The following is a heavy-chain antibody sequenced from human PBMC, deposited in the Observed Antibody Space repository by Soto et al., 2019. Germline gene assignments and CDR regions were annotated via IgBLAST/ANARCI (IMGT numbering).Heavy chain of an antibody. J-gene: IGHJ3*02. CDR3: ARGNPTMIVVVDAFDI. V-gene: IGHV4-34*01. CDR1: GGSFSGYY. CDR2: INHSGST. D-gene: IGHD3-22*01. Sequence: SETLSLTCAVYGGSFSGYYWSWIRQPPGKGLEWIGEINHSGSTNYNPSLKSRVTISVDTSKNQFSLKLSSVTAADTAVYYCARGNPTMIVVVDAFDIWGQGTMVTVSS.